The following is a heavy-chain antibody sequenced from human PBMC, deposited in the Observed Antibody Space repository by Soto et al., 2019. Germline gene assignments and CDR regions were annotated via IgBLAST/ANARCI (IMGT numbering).Heavy chain of an antibody. V-gene: IGHV4-31*03. Sequence: QVQLQESAPGLVKPSQTLSLTCTVSGGSISSGGYYWSWIRQHPGKGLEWIGYIYYSGSTYYNPSLKRRVTISVDTSKNQFSLKLRSVTAAETAVYFCARVGGINWFDPWGQGTLVTVSS. CDR2: IYYSGST. J-gene: IGHJ5*02. D-gene: IGHD1-20*01. CDR3: ARVGGINWFDP. CDR1: GGSISSGGYY.